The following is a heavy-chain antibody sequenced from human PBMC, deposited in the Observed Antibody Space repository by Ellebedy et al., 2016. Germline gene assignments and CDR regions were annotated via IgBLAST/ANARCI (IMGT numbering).Heavy chain of an antibody. D-gene: IGHD5-12*01. V-gene: IGHV3-33*06. CDR3: AKSLTYELDY. CDR2: IWYDGSNK. Sequence: GGSLTLSXAASAFTFSSYGLHWVRQAPGKGLEWVAVIWYDGSNKYYADSVKGRFTISRDNSKNTLYLQMNSLRAEDTAVYYCAKSLTYELDYWGQGTLVTVSS. CDR1: AFTFSSYG. J-gene: IGHJ4*02.